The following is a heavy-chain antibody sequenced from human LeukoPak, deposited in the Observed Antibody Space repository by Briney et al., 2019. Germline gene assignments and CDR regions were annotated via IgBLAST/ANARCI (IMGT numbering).Heavy chain of an antibody. D-gene: IGHD1-26*01. V-gene: IGHV3-33*01. J-gene: IGHJ4*02. CDR1: GFTFSTYG. CDR2: IWNDGSNK. Sequence: GGSLRLSCAASGFTFSTYGMHWVRQAPGKGLEWVAVIWNDGSNKYYADSVKGRFTISRDNSRNTLYLQMNSLGGEDTAVYYCARDGWELLRDLGPLNYWGQGTLSPSPQ. CDR3: ARDGWELLRDLGPLNY.